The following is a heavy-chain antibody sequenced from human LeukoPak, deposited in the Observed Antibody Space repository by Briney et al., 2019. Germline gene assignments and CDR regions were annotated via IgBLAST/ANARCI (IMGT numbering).Heavy chain of an antibody. J-gene: IGHJ3*02. CDR1: GFTFSNDW. CDR3: TTGGNVIVAGTRAFDI. D-gene: IGHD6-19*01. Sequence: GGSLRLSCAASGFTFSNDWMNWVRQAPGKGLEWVGRIKSTVDGGTTDFAAPVKGRFTVSRDDSENTLYLQMGSLRIEDTALYYCTTGGNVIVAGTRAFDIWGHGTMVTVSS. V-gene: IGHV3-15*07. CDR2: IKSTVDGGTT.